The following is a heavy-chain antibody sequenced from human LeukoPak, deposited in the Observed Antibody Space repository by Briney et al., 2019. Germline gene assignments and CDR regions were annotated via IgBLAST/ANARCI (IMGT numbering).Heavy chain of an antibody. D-gene: IGHD6-25*01. CDR2: IYASGST. CDR3: ARDRSGYVDYFDF. J-gene: IGHJ4*02. CDR1: GGSISSYY. V-gene: IGHV4-4*07. Sequence: SETLSLTCTVSGGSISSYYWSWIRQPAGKGLEWIGRIYASGSTDYNPSLKSRVTISVDTSKNQFSLKLTPVTAADTAVYYCARDRSGYVDYFDFWGQGTLVTVSS.